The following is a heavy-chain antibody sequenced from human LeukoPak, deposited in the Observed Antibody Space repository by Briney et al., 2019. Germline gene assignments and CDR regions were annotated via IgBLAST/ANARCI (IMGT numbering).Heavy chain of an antibody. CDR2: IYYSGST. V-gene: IGHV4-39*07. CDR3: ARVYSSSSGWFDP. D-gene: IGHD6-6*01. CDR1: GGSISSSSYY. J-gene: IGHJ5*02. Sequence: PSETLSLTCTVSGGSISSSSYYWGWIRQPPGKGLEWIGSIYYSGSTYYNPSLKSRVTISVDTSKNQFSLKLSSVTAADTAVYYCARVYSSSSGWFDPWGQGTLVTVSS.